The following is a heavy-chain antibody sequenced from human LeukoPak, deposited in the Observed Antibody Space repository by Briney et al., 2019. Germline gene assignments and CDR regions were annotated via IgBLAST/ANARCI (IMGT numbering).Heavy chain of an antibody. J-gene: IGHJ6*03. CDR3: ARGLYSGYDYWRVQAFMDV. Sequence: SETLSLTCAVYGGSFSGYYWSWIRQPPGKGLEWIGEINHSGRTNYNPPLKSRVTISVDTSKNQFSLKLSSVTAADTAVYYCARGLYSGYDYWRVQAFMDVWGKGTTVTVSS. V-gene: IGHV4-34*01. CDR1: GGSFSGYY. D-gene: IGHD5-12*01. CDR2: INHSGRT.